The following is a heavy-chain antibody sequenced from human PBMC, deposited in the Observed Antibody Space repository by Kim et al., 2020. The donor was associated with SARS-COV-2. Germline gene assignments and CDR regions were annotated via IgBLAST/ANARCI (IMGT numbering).Heavy chain of an antibody. CDR3: ARDGNEYYYDSSGYFK. D-gene: IGHD3-22*01. CDR1: GFTFSSYW. CDR2: IKRDGSEK. Sequence: GGSLRLFCAASGFTFSSYWMSWVRQAPGKGLEWVANIKRDGSEKYYVDSVKGRFTISRDNAKNSLYLQMNSLRAEDTAVYYCARDGNEYYYDSSGYFKWGQGTLVTVSS. V-gene: IGHV3-7*01. J-gene: IGHJ4*02.